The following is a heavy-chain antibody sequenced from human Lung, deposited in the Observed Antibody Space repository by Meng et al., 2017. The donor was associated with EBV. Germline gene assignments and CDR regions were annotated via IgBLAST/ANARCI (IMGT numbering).Heavy chain of an antibody. J-gene: IGHJ4*02. V-gene: IGHV1-18*01. Sequence: QVQPVQSGAELTRPGASVKVSCKASGYTFSSYGFTWVRQAPGQGLEWLGWISTYNDNPKYAQKVQGRVTMTADTSTSTAYMELRSLTSDDTAVYYCARVEVGITSGDYWGQGTLVTVSS. CDR1: GYTFSSYG. CDR2: ISTYNDNP. CDR3: ARVEVGITSGDY. D-gene: IGHD1-26*01.